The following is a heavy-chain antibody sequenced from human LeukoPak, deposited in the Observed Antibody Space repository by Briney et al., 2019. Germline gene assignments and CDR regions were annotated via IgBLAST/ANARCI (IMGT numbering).Heavy chain of an antibody. CDR3: ARVTGSGSLGSYPY. J-gene: IGHJ4*02. V-gene: IGHV3-7*01. CDR1: GFTFSSYW. D-gene: IGHD3-10*01. Sequence: GGSLRLSCAAPGFTFSSYWMSWVRQAPGKGLEWVANIKQDGSEKYYVDSVKGRFTISRDNAKNSLYLQMNSLRAEDTAVYYCARVTGSGSLGSYPYWGQGTLVTVSS. CDR2: IKQDGSEK.